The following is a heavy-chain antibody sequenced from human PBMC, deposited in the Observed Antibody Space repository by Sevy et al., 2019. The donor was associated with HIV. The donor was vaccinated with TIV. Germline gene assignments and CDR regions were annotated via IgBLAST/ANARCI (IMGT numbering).Heavy chain of an antibody. V-gene: IGHV1-46*01. J-gene: IGHJ4*02. CDR1: GYTFTSYD. CDR3: ARVDSCGGDCYFSDY. Sequence: ASVKVSCKASGYTFTSYDVQWVRQAPGQGLECMGIISRGAGGTNYAQNFQGRVTLTRDTSTTTVYMELSRLRYEDTAVYYCARVDSCGGDCYFSDYWGQGTLVTVSS. CDR2: ISRGAGGT. D-gene: IGHD2-21*01.